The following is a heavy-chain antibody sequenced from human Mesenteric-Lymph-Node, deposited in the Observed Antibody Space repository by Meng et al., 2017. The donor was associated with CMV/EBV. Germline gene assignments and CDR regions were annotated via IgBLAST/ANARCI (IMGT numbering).Heavy chain of an antibody. CDR2: IQYDGSKT. Sequence: LTGAASGFTFSNNGMHWVRQAPGKGLDWLAFIQYDGSKTYYADSLQGRFIISRDNSKNTLYLQMSSLRVDDTAVYYCTRTWYYDILTGPDSWGQGTLVTVSS. V-gene: IGHV3-30*02. CDR3: TRTWYYDILTGPDS. D-gene: IGHD3-9*01. CDR1: GFTFSNNG. J-gene: IGHJ5*01.